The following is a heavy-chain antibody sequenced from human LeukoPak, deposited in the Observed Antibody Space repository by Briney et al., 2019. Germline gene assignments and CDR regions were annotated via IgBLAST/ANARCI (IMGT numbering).Heavy chain of an antibody. D-gene: IGHD3-22*01. CDR2: MNPDTGNT. Sequence: ASVKVSCKASGYTFSAYDINWVRQGAGQGLEWIGWMNPDTGNTGCAQKFQGRVTMTRDTSKSTAYMELNSLRSEDTAVYYCARLSDTPAYYYSSGYYHIRYWGQGTLLTVSS. CDR3: ARLSDTPAYYYSSGYYHIRY. CDR1: GYTFSAYD. J-gene: IGHJ4*02. V-gene: IGHV1-8*01.